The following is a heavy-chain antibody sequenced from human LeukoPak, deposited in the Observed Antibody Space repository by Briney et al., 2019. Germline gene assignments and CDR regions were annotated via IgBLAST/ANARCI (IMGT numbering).Heavy chain of an antibody. V-gene: IGHV1-46*01. J-gene: IGHJ4*02. Sequence: ASVKVSCKASGYTFTSYYMHWVRQAPGQGLEWMGIINPSGGSTSYAQKFQGRVTMTRDMSTSTVYMELSSLRSEDTAVYYCARGGRSGYGDYSAVPHFFDYWGQGTLVTVSS. CDR1: GYTFTSYY. CDR3: ARGGRSGYGDYSAVPHFFDY. D-gene: IGHD4-17*01. CDR2: INPSGGST.